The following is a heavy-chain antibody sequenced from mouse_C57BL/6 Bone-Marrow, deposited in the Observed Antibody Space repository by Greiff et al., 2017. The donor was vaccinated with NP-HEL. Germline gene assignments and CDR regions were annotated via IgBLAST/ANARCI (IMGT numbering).Heavy chain of an antibody. CDR1: GYTFTSYW. J-gene: IGHJ2*01. CDR2: IHPNSGST. Sequence: QVQLKESGAELVKPGASVKLSCKASGYTFTSYWMHWVKQRPGQGLEWIGMIHPNSGSTNYNEKFKSKATLTVDKSSSTAYMQLSSLTSEDSAVYYCAREAPYGSSYYFDYWGQGTTLTVSS. CDR3: AREAPYGSSYYFDY. V-gene: IGHV1-64*01. D-gene: IGHD1-1*01.